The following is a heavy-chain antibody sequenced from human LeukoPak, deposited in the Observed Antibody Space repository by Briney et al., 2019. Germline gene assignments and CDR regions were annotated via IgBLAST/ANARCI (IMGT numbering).Heavy chain of an antibody. Sequence: GGSLGLSCAASGFTFSSYGMHWVRQAPGKGLEWVAFIRYDGSNKYYADSVKGRFTISRDNSKNTLYLQMNSLRAEDTAVYYCARRSTMVLDYWGQGTLVTVSS. CDR3: ARRSTMVLDY. D-gene: IGHD4/OR15-4a*01. CDR1: GFTFSSYG. CDR2: IRYDGSNK. J-gene: IGHJ4*02. V-gene: IGHV3-30*02.